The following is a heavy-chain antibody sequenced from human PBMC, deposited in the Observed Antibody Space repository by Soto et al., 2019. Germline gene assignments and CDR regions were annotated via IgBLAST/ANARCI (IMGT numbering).Heavy chain of an antibody. J-gene: IGHJ6*02. D-gene: IGHD6-19*01. CDR1: CYTFTSYG. CDR2: INTYNGNT. CDR3: ARGDIAVADDYYYYGLDV. Sequence: ASVEVSCKASCYTFTSYGITWVRQAPGQGLEWMGWINTYNGNTNYARKLQGRITMTKDTSTSTAYMELRSLRSDDTAVYYCARGDIAVADDYYYYGLDVWGQGTTVTVSS. V-gene: IGHV1-18*04.